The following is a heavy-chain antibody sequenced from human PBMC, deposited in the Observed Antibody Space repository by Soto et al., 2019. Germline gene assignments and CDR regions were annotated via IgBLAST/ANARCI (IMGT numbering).Heavy chain of an antibody. D-gene: IGHD3-22*01. CDR2: IYTSGST. V-gene: IGHV4-4*07. Sequence: SETLSLTCTVSGGSISSYYWSWIRQPAGKGLEWIGRIYTSGSTNYNPSLKSRVTMSVDTSKNQFSLKLSSVTAADTAVYYCARGWVSGYFFYYYYYGMDVWGQGTTVTVSS. CDR3: ARGWVSGYFFYYYYYGMDV. CDR1: GGSISSYY. J-gene: IGHJ6*02.